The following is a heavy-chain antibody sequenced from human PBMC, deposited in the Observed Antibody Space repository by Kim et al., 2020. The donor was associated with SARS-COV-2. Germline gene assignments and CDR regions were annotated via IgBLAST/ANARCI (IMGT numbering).Heavy chain of an antibody. D-gene: IGHD3-10*01. CDR2: MKSTTDGGTT. CDR1: GFTFTNAW. Sequence: GGSLRLSCAASGFTFTNAWMSWVRQAPGKGLEWLGRMKSTTDGGTTDYAAPVKGRFTFSRDDSKNTLYLQMNSLKTEDTAVYYCVWSLVSGIFMDSLGQG. J-gene: IGHJ4*02. CDR3: VWSLVSGIFMDS. V-gene: IGHV3-15*01.